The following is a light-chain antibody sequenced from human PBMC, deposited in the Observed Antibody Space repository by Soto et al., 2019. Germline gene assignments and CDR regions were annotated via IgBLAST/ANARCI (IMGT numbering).Light chain of an antibody. V-gene: IGKV3-20*01. CDR1: QSVDSLY. CDR2: GGT. CDR3: QHYGNSRP. Sequence: VWTHSPCTLYLSPGERATLSCRASQSVDSLYLAWYQQKPGQAPRLLIYGGTSRATGIPDRFSGGASRTDSTLTITRLEPEDFAVYYCQHYGNSRPVGQGTKVDI. J-gene: IGKJ1*01.